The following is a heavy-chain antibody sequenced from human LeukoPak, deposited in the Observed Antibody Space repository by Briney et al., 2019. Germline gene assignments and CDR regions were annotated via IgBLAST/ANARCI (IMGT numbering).Heavy chain of an antibody. CDR3: ARDGPLDY. V-gene: IGHV3-9*01. CDR2: ISWDSGSV. J-gene: IGHJ4*02. Sequence: GGSLRLSCAASGFTFDDYAMHWVRQAPGKGLEWVSGISWDSGSVDSADSVKGRFTIPRDNSKNTLYLQMNSLRAEDTAVYYCARDGPLDYWSQGTLVTVSS. CDR1: GFTFDDYA.